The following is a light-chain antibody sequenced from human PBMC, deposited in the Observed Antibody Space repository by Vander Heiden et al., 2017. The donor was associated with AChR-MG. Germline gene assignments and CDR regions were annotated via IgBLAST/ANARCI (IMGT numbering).Light chain of an antibody. CDR3: SSYGGNNKFVL. CDR1: SSDVGGYKY. V-gene: IGLV2-8*01. J-gene: IGLJ2*01. CDR2: EVT. Sequence: QSALTQPPSASGSPGQSVTISCTGTSSDVGGYKYVSWYQQHPGKAPKLVIYEVTKRPSGVPYRFSGSKSGNTASLTVSGLQAADEADYYCSSYGGNNKFVLCGGGTKLTVL.